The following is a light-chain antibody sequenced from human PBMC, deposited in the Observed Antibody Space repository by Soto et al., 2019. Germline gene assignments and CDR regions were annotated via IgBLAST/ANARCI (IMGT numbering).Light chain of an antibody. CDR3: SSFTVMNTQV. CDR2: DVN. J-gene: IGLJ2*01. V-gene: IGLV2-14*03. CDR1: SSDVGAYNY. Sequence: QSALTQPASVSEFPGQSVTISCIGTSSDVGAYNYVSWYQQHPGKAPKLIIFDVNHRPSGISNRFSGSKSGNTASLTVSALQADDEADYYCSSFTVMNTQVFGGGTKLTVL.